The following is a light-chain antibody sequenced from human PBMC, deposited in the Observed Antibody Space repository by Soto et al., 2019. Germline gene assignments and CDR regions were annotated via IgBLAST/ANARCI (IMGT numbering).Light chain of an antibody. CDR1: SSDVGGYDY. CDR2: EVS. Sequence: QSVLTQPPSVSGSPGQSITISCTGTSSDVGGYDYVSWYQHHPGKAPKLMIYEVSNRPSGVSNRFSGSKSGNTASLTISGLQAEDEADYYCSSYTSSSTLLFGGGTKLTVL. J-gene: IGLJ3*02. V-gene: IGLV2-14*01. CDR3: SSYTSSSTLL.